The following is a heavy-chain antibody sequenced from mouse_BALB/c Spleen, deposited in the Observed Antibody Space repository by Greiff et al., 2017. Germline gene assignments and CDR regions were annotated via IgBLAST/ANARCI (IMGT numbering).Heavy chain of an antibody. CDR3: ARDKDGYDLAWFAY. CDR2: IRNKANGYTT. D-gene: IGHD2-2*01. CDR1: GFTFTAYY. Sequence: EVKLMESGGGLVQPGGSLRLSCATSGFTFTAYYMSWVRQPPGKALEWLGFIRNKANGYTTEYSASVKGRFTISRDNSQSILYRQMNTLRAEDSATYYCARDKDGYDLAWFAYWGQGTLVTVSA. J-gene: IGHJ3*01. V-gene: IGHV7-3*02.